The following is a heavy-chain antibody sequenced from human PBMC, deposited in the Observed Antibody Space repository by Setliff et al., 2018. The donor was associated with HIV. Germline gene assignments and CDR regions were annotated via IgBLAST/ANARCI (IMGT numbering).Heavy chain of an antibody. CDR1: GYTFSDYE. J-gene: IGHJ4*02. CDR3: ATTEGGYTINSDSSGSRYFDH. Sequence: ASVNVSCKASGYTFSDYEIHWLRQAPGQGPEWVGWINTEHGGAYYAQNFQGRVSVTRDTSISTVYMELRTLKSDDTAIYYCATTEGGYTINSDSSGSRYFDHWGQGTLVTVSS. V-gene: IGHV1-2*02. D-gene: IGHD3-22*01. CDR2: INTEHGGA.